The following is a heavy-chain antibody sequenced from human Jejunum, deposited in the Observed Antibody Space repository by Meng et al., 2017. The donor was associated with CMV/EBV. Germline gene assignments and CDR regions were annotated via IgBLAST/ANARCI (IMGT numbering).Heavy chain of an antibody. CDR2: IYSGGTT. D-gene: IGHD5-18*01. CDR1: VFSVSRND. CDR3: VRNLGYTYGLVS. J-gene: IGHJ5*02. V-gene: IGHV3-66*01. Sequence: VESGGGLVQPGGSLRLYCDGLVFSVSRNDMSWVRQAPGKGLEWVTLIYSGGTTFYADSVKGRFTISRDNSKNVLYLQMNSVRAEDTALYHCVRNLGYTYGLVSWGQGTLVTVSS.